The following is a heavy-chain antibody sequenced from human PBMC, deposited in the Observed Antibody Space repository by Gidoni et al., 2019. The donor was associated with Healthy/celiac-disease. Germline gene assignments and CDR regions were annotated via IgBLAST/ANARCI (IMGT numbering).Heavy chain of an antibody. J-gene: IGHJ4*02. CDR2: INHSGST. Sequence: QVQLQQWGAGLLKPSETLSLTCAVYGGSFSGYYWSWIRQPPGKGLEWIGEINHSGSTNYNPSLKSRVTISVGTSKNQFSLKLSSVTAADTAVYYCASFMITFGGVIVFDYWGQGTLVTVSS. CDR1: GGSFSGYY. D-gene: IGHD3-16*02. CDR3: ASFMITFGGVIVFDY. V-gene: IGHV4-34*01.